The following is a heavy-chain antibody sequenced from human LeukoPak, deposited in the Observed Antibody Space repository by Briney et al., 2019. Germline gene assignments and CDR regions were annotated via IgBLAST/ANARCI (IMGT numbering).Heavy chain of an antibody. CDR3: ARRWGGRDAFDI. D-gene: IGHD7-27*01. CDR2: IYYSGSA. CDR1: GGSISSSY. Sequence: PSETLSLTCTVSGGSISSSYWSWIREPPGKGLEWIGYIYYSGSANYNPSLQSRVTMSVDTSKNQFSLKLSSVTAADTAVYYCARRWGGRDAFDIWGQGTMVTVSS. V-gene: IGHV4-59*08. J-gene: IGHJ3*02.